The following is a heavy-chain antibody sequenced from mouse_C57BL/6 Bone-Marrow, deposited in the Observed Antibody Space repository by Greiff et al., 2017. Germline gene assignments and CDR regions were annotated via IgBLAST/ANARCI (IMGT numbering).Heavy chain of an antibody. Sequence: VQLQESGAELVKPGASVKLSCKASGNIFTEYTIHWVKQRSGQGLEWIGWFYPGSGSIKYNERFKDKATLTADKSSNTVYMELSRLTSEDSAVYFCARHERYYDYEGYFDYWGQCTTLTVSS. CDR2: FYPGSGSI. CDR3: ARHERYYDYEGYFDY. D-gene: IGHD2-4*01. CDR1: GNIFTEYT. V-gene: IGHV1-62-2*01. J-gene: IGHJ2*01.